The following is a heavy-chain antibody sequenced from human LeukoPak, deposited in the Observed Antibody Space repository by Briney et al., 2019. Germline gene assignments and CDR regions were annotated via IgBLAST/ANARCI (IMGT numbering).Heavy chain of an antibody. J-gene: IGHJ6*02. Sequence: PGGSLRLSCEVSGFTFDDYAMHWVRQAPGKGLEWVSSISWNSNNIGYADSVKGRFTISRDNSKNTLYLQMNSLRAEDTAVYYCAKDSWSTMVRGVPYYGMDVWGQGTTVTVSS. CDR1: GFTFDDYA. V-gene: IGHV3-9*01. D-gene: IGHD3-10*01. CDR3: AKDSWSTMVRGVPYYGMDV. CDR2: ISWNSNNI.